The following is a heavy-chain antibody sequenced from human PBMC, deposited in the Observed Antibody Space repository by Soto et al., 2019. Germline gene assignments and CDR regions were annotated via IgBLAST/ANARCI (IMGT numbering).Heavy chain of an antibody. CDR3: ARGLAVGGLWANDGLDV. D-gene: IGHD6-19*01. J-gene: IGHJ6*04. V-gene: IGHV3-13*01. Sequence: EVQLVESGGGLVQPGGSLRLSCAASGFTFSSYDMHWVREVIGKGLEWVSAIGTAGDTYFAGSVKGRFTISRENAKNSLYLQMNSLRAGDTAVYYCARGLAVGGLWANDGLDVWGKGTTVTASS. CDR1: GFTFSSYD. CDR2: IGTAGDT.